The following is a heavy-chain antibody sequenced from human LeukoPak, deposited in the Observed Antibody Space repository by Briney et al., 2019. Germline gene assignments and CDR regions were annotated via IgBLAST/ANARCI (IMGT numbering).Heavy chain of an antibody. V-gene: IGHV4-4*07. Sequence: SETLSLTCAVSGGAISSYHWSWIRQPAGKGLEWIGSIYTSGSTSYNPSLKSRVTMSVDTSKKQFSLKLSSVTAADTAVYYCAREDGSEEDWFDPWGQGTLVTVSS. D-gene: IGHD3-10*01. J-gene: IGHJ5*02. CDR3: AREDGSEEDWFDP. CDR1: GGAISSYH. CDR2: IYTSGST.